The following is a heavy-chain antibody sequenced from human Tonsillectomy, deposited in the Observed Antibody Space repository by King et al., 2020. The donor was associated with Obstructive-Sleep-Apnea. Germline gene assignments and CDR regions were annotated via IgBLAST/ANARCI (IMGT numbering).Heavy chain of an antibody. V-gene: IGHV3-23*04. D-gene: IGHD3-16*01. J-gene: IGHJ4*02. Sequence: VQLVESGGGLVQPGGSLRLSCAASGFTFSSYAMSWVRQAPGKGLEWVSVISGGGSSTYYADSVKGRFTISRDNSKNTLYLQMNSLRAEDTAVYYFAKGGAXNXXGPXDXWGQXXLVTV. CDR2: ISGGGSST. CDR3: AKGGAXNXXGPXDX. CDR1: GFTFSSYA.